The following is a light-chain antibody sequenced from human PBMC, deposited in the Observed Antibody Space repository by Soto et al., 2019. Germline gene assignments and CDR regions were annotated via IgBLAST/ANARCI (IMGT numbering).Light chain of an antibody. CDR2: DVS. Sequence: QAVVTQPASVSESPGQSITISCTGASSDVGGYNSVSWYQQHPGKAPNLLIYDVSNRPSGVSSRFSGSKSGNTASLTISGLQAEDEADYYCSSYTSGSTLVFGGGTKLTVL. J-gene: IGLJ2*01. V-gene: IGLV2-14*03. CDR1: SSDVGGYNS. CDR3: SSYTSGSTLV.